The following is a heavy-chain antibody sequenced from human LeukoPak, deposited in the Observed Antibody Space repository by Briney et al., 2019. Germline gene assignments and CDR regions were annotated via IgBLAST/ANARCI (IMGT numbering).Heavy chain of an antibody. CDR2: IHGSGYT. CDR3: ARETMLAGFASGLGFNY. V-gene: IGHV4-59*01. Sequence: SETLSLTCTVSGASISSWYWSWIRQPPGKGLEWIGNIHGSGYTNYNPSLKSRLSMSLDTSRNQFSLNLTSVSAADTATYYCARETMLAGFASGLGFNYWGQGILVIVSS. D-gene: IGHD6-19*01. CDR1: GASISSWY. J-gene: IGHJ4*02.